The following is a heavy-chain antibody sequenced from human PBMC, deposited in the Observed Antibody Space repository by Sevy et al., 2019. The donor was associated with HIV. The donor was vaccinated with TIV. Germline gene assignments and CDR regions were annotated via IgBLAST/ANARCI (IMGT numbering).Heavy chain of an antibody. D-gene: IGHD2-21*02. Sequence: GGSLRLSCAASGFTFRSYWMSWVRQAPGKGLEWVANINQDGSEKYYVDSVKGRLTISRDNDKSSLYLQMNRLRAEDTAVYYCATRFVLVVSATWFDPWGQGTLVTVSS. CDR2: INQDGSEK. V-gene: IGHV3-7*01. CDR3: ATRFVLVVSATWFDP. J-gene: IGHJ5*02. CDR1: GFTFRSYW.